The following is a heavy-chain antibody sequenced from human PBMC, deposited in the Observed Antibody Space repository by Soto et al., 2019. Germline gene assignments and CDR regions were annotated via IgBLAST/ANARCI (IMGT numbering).Heavy chain of an antibody. J-gene: IGHJ4*02. CDR3: ARPRGEYSSSRYYFDY. CDR1: GGSISSSSYY. D-gene: IGHD6-6*01. CDR2: IYYSGST. Sequence: SETLSLTCTVSGGSISSSSYYWGWIRQPPGKGLEWIGSIYYSGSTYYNPSLKSRVTISVDTSKNQFSLKLSSVTAADTAVYYCARPRGEYSSSRYYFDYWRQGTLVTVSS. V-gene: IGHV4-39*01.